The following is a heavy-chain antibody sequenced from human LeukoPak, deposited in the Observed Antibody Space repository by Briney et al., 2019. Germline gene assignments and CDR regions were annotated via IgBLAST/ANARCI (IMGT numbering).Heavy chain of an antibody. CDR2: IYYSGST. J-gene: IGHJ6*03. Sequence: SETLSLTCSVSGDSISTSSYYWGWIRQPPGKGLESIVTIYYSGSTYYNPSLTSRFTISVHTSNNQFSLKLSSVTAADTAVYYCARHKDYYYSYMDVWGKGTRVSISS. V-gene: IGHV4-39*01. CDR3: ARHKDYYYSYMDV. CDR1: GDSISTSSYY.